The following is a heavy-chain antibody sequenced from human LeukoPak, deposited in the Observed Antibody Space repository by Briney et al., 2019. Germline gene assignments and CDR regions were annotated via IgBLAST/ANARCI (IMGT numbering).Heavy chain of an antibody. J-gene: IGHJ4*02. V-gene: IGHV4-39*07. D-gene: IGHD4-23*01. CDR2: IYYSGTI. CDR3: ARIAPNGGKDYIDF. CDR1: GGSISSSSYY. Sequence: SETLSLTCTVSGGSISSSSYYWGWIRQPPGKGLEWIGSIYYSGTIFYNPSLKSRVTISVDMSKNQFSLKLTSVTAADTAVYYCARIAPNGGKDYIDFWGQGSLVTVSS.